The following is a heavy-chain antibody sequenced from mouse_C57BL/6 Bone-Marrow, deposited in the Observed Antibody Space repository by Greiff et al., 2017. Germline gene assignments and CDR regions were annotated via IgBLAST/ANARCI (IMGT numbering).Heavy chain of an antibody. V-gene: IGHV3-3*01. Sequence: EVQLVESGPSLVRPSQTLSLTCTVTGFSINSDCYWIWIRQFPGNKLEYIGYTFYSGITYYNPSLESRTYITRDTSKNQFSLKLSSVTTEDTATYYCARATAYYSNYDYYFDYWGQGTTLTVSS. J-gene: IGHJ2*01. CDR2: TFYSGIT. CDR1: GFSINSDCY. CDR3: ARATAYYSNYDYYFDY. D-gene: IGHD2-5*01.